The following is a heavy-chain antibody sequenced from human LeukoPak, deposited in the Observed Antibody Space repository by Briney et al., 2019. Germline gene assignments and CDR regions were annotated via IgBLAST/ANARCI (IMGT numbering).Heavy chain of an antibody. CDR2: ISYDGSNK. Sequence: PGGSLRLSCAASGFTFSSYGMHWVRQAPGKGLEWVAVISYDGSNKYYADSVKGRFTISRDNSKNTLYLQMNSLRAEDTAVYYCAKEGTESRWSIYYYYYGMDVWGQGTTVTVSS. CDR3: AKEGTESRWSIYYYYYGMDV. V-gene: IGHV3-30*18. J-gene: IGHJ6*02. D-gene: IGHD4-23*01. CDR1: GFTFSSYG.